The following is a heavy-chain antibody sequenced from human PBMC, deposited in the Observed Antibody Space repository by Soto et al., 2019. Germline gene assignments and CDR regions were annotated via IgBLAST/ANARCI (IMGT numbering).Heavy chain of an antibody. D-gene: IGHD3-10*01. CDR2: LYNTGST. CDR1: GGSISRYY. Sequence: SETLSLTCTVSGGSISRYYWSWIRQTPGKGLEWIGYLYNTGSTNYNPSLKSRVTISVDTSKSQFSLKLSSVTAADTAVYYCASYSSSGSYLFWGQGTLVTVSS. J-gene: IGHJ4*02. CDR3: ASYSSSGSYLF. V-gene: IGHV4-59*01.